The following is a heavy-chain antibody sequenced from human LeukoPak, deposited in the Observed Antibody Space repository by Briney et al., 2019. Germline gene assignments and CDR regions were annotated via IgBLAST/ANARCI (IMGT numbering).Heavy chain of an antibody. J-gene: IGHJ3*01. Sequence: PGGSLRLSCAASGFTFSNFAMTWVRQAPGKGLEWVSGISGSGGSTYYADSVKGRFSISRVNSKNTLYLQMNSLRAEDTAVYYCAKGGRWDYYDSSHWGQGTMVTVSS. D-gene: IGHD3-22*01. CDR2: ISGSGGST. V-gene: IGHV3-23*01. CDR3: AKGGRWDYYDSSH. CDR1: GFTFSNFA.